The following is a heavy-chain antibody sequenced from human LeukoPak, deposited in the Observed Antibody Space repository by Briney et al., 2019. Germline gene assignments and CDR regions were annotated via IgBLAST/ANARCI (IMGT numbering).Heavy chain of an antibody. J-gene: IGHJ6*02. D-gene: IGHD3-3*01. CDR3: ARDGFPITIFGVVPSSYGMDV. V-gene: IGHV3-11*01. CDR2: ISSSGSTI. Sequence: PGGSLRLSCAASGFTFSDYYMSWIRRAPGRGLEWVSYISSSGSTIYYADSVKGRFTISRDNAKNSLYLQMNSLRAEDTAVYYCARDGFPITIFGVVPSSYGMDVWGQGTTVTVSS. CDR1: GFTFSDYY.